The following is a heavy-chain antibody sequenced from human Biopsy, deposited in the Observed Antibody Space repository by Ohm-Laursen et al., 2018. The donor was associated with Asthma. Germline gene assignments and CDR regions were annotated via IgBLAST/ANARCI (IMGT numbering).Heavy chain of an antibody. CDR3: ARSYCGGDCFSPFDY. CDR2: IIPIFGTP. CDR1: GGTFNSDA. V-gene: IGHV1-69*13. D-gene: IGHD2-21*01. J-gene: IGHJ4*02. Sequence: GASVKVSCNASGGTFNSDAISWVRQAPGQGLEWMGGIIPIFGTPSYAQNFQSRLTITADDSTSTVYMELSSLRSEDTAMYYCARSYCGGDCFSPFDYWCQGTLVTVSS.